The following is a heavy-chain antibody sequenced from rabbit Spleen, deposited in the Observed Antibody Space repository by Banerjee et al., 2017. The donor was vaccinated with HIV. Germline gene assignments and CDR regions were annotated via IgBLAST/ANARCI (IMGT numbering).Heavy chain of an antibody. J-gene: IGHJ6*01. CDR3: ARDISSSIYDLDV. CDR2: IYTGSGST. CDR1: GFTLSSSYY. Sequence: QSLEESGGDLVKPGASLTLTCKASGFTLSSSYYIYWVRQAPGKGLEWIGCIYTGSGSTYYASWAKGRFTISKTSSTTVTLQMTSLTAADTATYFCARDISSSIYDLDVWGPGTLVTVS. V-gene: IGHV1S40*01. D-gene: IGHD8-1*01.